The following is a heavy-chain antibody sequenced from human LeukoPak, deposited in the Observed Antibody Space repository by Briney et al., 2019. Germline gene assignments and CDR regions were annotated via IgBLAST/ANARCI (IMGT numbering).Heavy chain of an antibody. CDR2: ISGSGGST. Sequence: GGSLRLSCAASGFTFSSYVMHWVRQAPGKGLEWVSAISGSGGSTYYADSVKGRFTISRDNSKNTLYLQMNSLRAEDTAVYYCAKYRLWFGELALGGQGTLVTVSS. CDR3: AKYRLWFGELAL. D-gene: IGHD3-10*01. V-gene: IGHV3-23*01. J-gene: IGHJ4*02. CDR1: GFTFSSYV.